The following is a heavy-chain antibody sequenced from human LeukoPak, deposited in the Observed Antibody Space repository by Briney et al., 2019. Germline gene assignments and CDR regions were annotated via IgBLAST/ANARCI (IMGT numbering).Heavy chain of an antibody. D-gene: IGHD5-18*01. CDR3: AKETKKGKTWIQLWTYFDY. Sequence: PGGSLRLSCAASGFTFSSYSMSWVRQAPEKGLEWVSAISGSGGSTYYADSVKGRVTISRDHAKNTLYLQMNSLRAEDTAVYYCAKETKKGKTWIQLWTYFDYWGQGTLVTVSS. J-gene: IGHJ4*02. V-gene: IGHV3-23*01. CDR1: GFTFSSYS. CDR2: ISGSGGST.